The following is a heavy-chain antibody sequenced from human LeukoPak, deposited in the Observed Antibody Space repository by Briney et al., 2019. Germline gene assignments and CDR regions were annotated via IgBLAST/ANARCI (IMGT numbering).Heavy chain of an antibody. CDR1: GFTFSSYA. CDR2: ISYDGSNK. CDR3: ARPPLEYYDSSGYNWGVDY. Sequence: PGRSLRLSCAASGFTFSSYAMHWVRQAPGKGLEWVAVISYDGSNKYYADSVKGRFTISRDNSKNTLYLQMNSLRAEDTAVYYCARPPLEYYDSSGYNWGVDYWGQGTLVTVSS. D-gene: IGHD3-22*01. V-gene: IGHV3-30-3*01. J-gene: IGHJ4*02.